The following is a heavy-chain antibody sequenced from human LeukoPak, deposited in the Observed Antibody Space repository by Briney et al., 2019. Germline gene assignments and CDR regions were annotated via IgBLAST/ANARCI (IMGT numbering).Heavy chain of an antibody. CDR1: GGSISSSNYY. V-gene: IGHV4-39*01. CDR3: ARHASVDGNWPRPLDY. J-gene: IGHJ4*02. Sequence: SETLSLTCTVSGGSISSSNYYWGWIRQPPGKGLEWIGNIYYSGSTYYKPSLKTRVTISVDTSKNQFSLKLTSVTAADTAVYYCARHASVDGNWPRPLDYWGQGGLVTVS. CDR2: IYYSGST. D-gene: IGHD6-19*01.